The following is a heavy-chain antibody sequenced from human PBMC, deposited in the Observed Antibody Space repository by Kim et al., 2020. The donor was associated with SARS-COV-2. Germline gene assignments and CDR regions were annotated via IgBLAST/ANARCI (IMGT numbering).Heavy chain of an antibody. CDR1: GYTFTGYY. D-gene: IGHD3-9*01. CDR2: INPNSGGT. CDR3: ARELRYFDDNDY. V-gene: IGHV1-2*06. J-gene: IGHJ4*02. Sequence: ASVKVSCKASGYTFTGYYMHWVRQAPGQGLEWMGRINPNSGGTNYAQKFQGRVTMTRDTSISTAYMELSRLRSEDTAVYYCARELRYFDDNDYWGQGTLVTVSS.